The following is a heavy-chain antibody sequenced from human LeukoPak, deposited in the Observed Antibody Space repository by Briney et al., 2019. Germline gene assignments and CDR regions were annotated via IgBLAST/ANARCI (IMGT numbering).Heavy chain of an antibody. J-gene: IGHJ1*01. D-gene: IGHD3-9*01. CDR1: GGSISSYY. CDR3: ASAQPGYDILTGYYGVGYFQH. CDR2: IYYSGST. Sequence: SETLSLTCTVSGGSISSYYWSWIRQPPGKGLEWIGYIYYSGSTNYNPSLKSRVTIPVDTSKNQFSLKLSSVTAADTAVYYCASAQPGYDILTGYYGVGYFQHWGQGTLVTVSS. V-gene: IGHV4-59*01.